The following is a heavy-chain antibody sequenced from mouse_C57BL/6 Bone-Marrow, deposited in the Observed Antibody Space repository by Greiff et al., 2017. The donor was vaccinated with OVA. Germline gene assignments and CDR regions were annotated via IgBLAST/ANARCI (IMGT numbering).Heavy chain of an antibody. CDR3: ARCDGYPFDY. J-gene: IGHJ2*01. V-gene: IGHV1-64*01. Sequence: QVQLQQPGAELVKPGASVKLSCKASGYTFTSYWMHWVKQRPGQGLEWIGMIHPNSGSTNYNEKFKSKATLTVDKSSSTAYMQLSSLTAEDSAVDYCARCDGYPFDYWGQGTTLTVSS. CDR2: IHPNSGST. D-gene: IGHD2-3*01. CDR1: GYTFTSYW.